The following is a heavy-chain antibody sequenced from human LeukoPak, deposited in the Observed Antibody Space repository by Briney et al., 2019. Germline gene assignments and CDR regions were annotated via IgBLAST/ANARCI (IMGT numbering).Heavy chain of an antibody. J-gene: IGHJ4*02. CDR1: GYTFTSLH. CDR3: ARGTRARGTCDNCYSSSLDS. Sequence: ASMKVSCEASGYTFTSLHINWLRQAPGQGLEWMGWINGYNGNTHYSRNLQGRVTMTRDTSTNTVYLELRSLRFDDTAVYYCARGTRARGTCDNCYSSSLDSWGQGTLLTVSS. V-gene: IGHV1-18*01. CDR2: INGYNGNT. D-gene: IGHD2-15*01.